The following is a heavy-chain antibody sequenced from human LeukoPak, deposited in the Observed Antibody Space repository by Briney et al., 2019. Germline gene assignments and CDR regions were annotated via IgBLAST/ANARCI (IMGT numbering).Heavy chain of an antibody. CDR1: GGSFSGYY. V-gene: IGHV4-34*01. CDR3: ARSARRGSYLGLRYYYYYMDV. CDR2: INHSGST. Sequence: SETLSLTCAVYGGSFSGYYWSWIRQPPGKGLEWIGEINHSGSTNYNPSLKSRVTISVDTSKNQFSLKLSSVTAADTAVYYCARSARRGSYLGLRYYYYYMDVWGKGTTVTVSS. D-gene: IGHD1-26*01. J-gene: IGHJ6*03.